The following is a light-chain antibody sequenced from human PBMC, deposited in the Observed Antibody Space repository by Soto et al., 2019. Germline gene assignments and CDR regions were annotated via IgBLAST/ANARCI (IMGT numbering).Light chain of an antibody. CDR3: AAWDDSLNGWV. CDR1: SSNIGSNA. CDR2: SNN. J-gene: IGLJ3*02. V-gene: IGLV1-44*01. Sequence: QPVLTQPPSASGTPGQRVTISCSGSSSNIGSNAVNWYQQLPGTAPKLLIYSNNQRPSGVPGRFSGSKSGTSASLAISGLQSEDEADYYCAAWDDSLNGWVFGGGTKLTVL.